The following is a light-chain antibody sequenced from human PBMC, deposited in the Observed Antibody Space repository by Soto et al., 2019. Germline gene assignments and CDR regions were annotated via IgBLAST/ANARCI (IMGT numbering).Light chain of an antibody. CDR3: QQYHYWWT. CDR2: ETS. V-gene: IGKV3-15*01. Sequence: EIVMTQSPATLSVPPGEGATLSCKASESIGSHLAWYQQKPGQAPRLLIYETSTRATGISARFSGSGSRTEFTLTISSLQSEDFAVYYCQQYHYWWTFGQGTRVDIK. J-gene: IGKJ1*01. CDR1: ESIGSH.